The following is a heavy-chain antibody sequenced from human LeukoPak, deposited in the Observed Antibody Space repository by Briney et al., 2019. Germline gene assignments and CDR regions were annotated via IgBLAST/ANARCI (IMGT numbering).Heavy chain of an antibody. V-gene: IGHV4-59*01. CDR2: IYYSGST. CDR3: ARYSGSPDIVLMVYALDAFDI. D-gene: IGHD2-8*01. Sequence: SETLSLTCTVSGGSISSYYWSWIRQPPGKGLEWIGYIYYSGSTNYNPSLKSRVTISVDTSKNQFSLKLSSVTAADTAVYYCARYSGSPDIVLMVYALDAFDIWGQGTMATVSS. CDR1: GGSISSYY. J-gene: IGHJ3*02.